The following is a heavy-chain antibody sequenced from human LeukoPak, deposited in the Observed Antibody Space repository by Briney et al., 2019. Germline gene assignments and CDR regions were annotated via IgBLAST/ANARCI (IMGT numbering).Heavy chain of an antibody. D-gene: IGHD1-1*01. CDR3: AKEPPGRWSIDL. V-gene: IGHV3-30*02. CDR2: VGLDENDR. CDR1: GFTIRSFA. J-gene: IGHJ2*01. Sequence: GGSLRLSCAVSGFTIRSFAMHWVRQAPGRGLEWVAFVGLDENDRQYADSVKGRFTISRDNSRNTLSLYMNSLRADDTAVYFCAKEPPGRWSIDLCGRGTLVIVSS.